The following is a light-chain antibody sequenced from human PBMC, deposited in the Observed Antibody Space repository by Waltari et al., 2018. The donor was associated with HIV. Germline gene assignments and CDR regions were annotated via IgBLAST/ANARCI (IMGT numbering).Light chain of an antibody. CDR2: DNH. CDR1: SSNIGNTY. J-gene: IGLJ2*01. CDR3: GTWDSSLSAGV. V-gene: IGLV1-51*01. Sequence: HSALTQPPSVSAAPGQTITISCSGSSSNIGNTYVSWYQQLPGTAPKLLIYDNHKRPSGIPDRFSGSKSGTSATLGITGLQTGDEADYYCGTWDSSLSAGVFGGGTKVTVL.